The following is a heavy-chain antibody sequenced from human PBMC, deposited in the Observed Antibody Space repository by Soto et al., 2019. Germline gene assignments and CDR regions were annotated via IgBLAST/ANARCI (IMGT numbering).Heavy chain of an antibody. CDR1: GGSISNYY. CDR3: ASYGGNSAYSFDY. J-gene: IGHJ4*02. CDR2: IYYSGST. Sequence: SETLSLTCTVSGGSISNYYWSWIRQPPGKGLECIGYIYYSGSTNYNPSLKSRVTISVDTSKKQFSLKLSSVTAADTAVYYCASYGGNSAYSFDYWGQGTLVTVSS. V-gene: IGHV4-59*01. D-gene: IGHD4-17*01.